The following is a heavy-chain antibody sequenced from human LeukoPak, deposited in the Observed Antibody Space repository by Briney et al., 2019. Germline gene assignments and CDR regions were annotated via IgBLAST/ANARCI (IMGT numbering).Heavy chain of an antibody. Sequence: GGSLRLSCAGSGFTFSNYEMHWVRQVAGGGLEWVSAIGIGGDTFYTVSVKGRVTISRENAKNSFFLQMSSLSAGDTALYYCVRERSGTSSDGFVIWGQGKMVTVSS. CDR3: VRERSGTSSDGFVI. J-gene: IGHJ3*02. CDR1: GFTFSNYE. V-gene: IGHV3-13*01. D-gene: IGHD1-26*01. CDR2: IGIGGDT.